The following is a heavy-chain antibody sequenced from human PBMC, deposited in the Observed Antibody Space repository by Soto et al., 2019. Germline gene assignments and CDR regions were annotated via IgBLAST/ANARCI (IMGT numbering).Heavy chain of an antibody. V-gene: IGHV4-61*08. J-gene: IGHJ5*02. CDR2: VYYSGTT. D-gene: IGHD7-27*01. CDR1: GGSIDSGDYY. CDR3: ARDVLAHPNSCDP. Sequence: PSETLSLTCTVSGGSIDSGDYYWSWIRQPPGKGLEWIGDVYYSGTTNYNPFLKSRVTLSLDKSKNQFSLKMKSVTAADTAVYYCARDVLAHPNSCDPWGQGTPATV.